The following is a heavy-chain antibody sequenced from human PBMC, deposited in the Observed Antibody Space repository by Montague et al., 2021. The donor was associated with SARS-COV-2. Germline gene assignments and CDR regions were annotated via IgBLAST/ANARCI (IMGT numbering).Heavy chain of an antibody. Sequence: SETLSLTCTVSGGSISSSSYYWGWIRQPPGKGVEWIGSIYYSGSTYYNPSLKSRVTISVDTSKNQFSLKLSSVTAADTAVYYCARFPTSYYYDSKAAPATPDAFDIWGQGTMVTVSS. CDR3: ARFPTSYYYDSKAAPATPDAFDI. J-gene: IGHJ3*02. V-gene: IGHV4-39*01. D-gene: IGHD3-22*01. CDR2: IYYSGST. CDR1: GGSISSSSYY.